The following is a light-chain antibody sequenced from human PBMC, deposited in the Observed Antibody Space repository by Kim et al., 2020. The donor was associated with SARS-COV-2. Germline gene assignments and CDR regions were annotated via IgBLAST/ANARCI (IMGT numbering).Light chain of an antibody. J-gene: IGLJ2*01. CDR1: SSNIGAGYD. Sequence: QSVLTQPPSVSGAPGQRVTISCTGSSSNIGAGYDVHWYQHLPGTAPKLLIYDNDNRPSGVPDRFSASRSGTSASLAITGLRAEDEADYYCQSSDSSLSGSLVGGGTQLTVL. CDR3: QSSDSSLSGSL. CDR2: DND. V-gene: IGLV1-40*01.